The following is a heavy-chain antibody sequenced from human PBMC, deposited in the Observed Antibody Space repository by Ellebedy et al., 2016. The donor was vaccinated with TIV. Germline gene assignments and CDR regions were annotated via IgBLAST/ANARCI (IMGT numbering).Heavy chain of an antibody. D-gene: IGHD1-1*01. Sequence: GESLKISXEASGFTFSHFGMHWVRQAPGKGLEWVAVISYDGSYKYYADSVKGRFTISRDNSKRTLYLQMNSLRVDDTAVYYCSKVSIARNWNDVVPTYWGQGTPVTVSS. CDR2: ISYDGSYK. CDR1: GFTFSHFG. J-gene: IGHJ4*02. CDR3: SKVSIARNWNDVVPTY. V-gene: IGHV3-30*18.